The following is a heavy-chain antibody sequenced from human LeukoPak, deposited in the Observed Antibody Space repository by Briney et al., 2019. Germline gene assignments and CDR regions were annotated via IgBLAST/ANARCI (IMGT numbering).Heavy chain of an antibody. J-gene: IGHJ1*01. Sequence: GGSLRLSCAASGFXFDDYAMHWVRQAPGKGLEWVSLISGDGGSTYYGDSVKGRFTISRDNSKNSLYLQMNSLGTEDTALYYCAKDSSGYYYVFQHWGQGTLVTVSS. CDR3: AKDSSGYYYVFQH. CDR2: ISGDGGST. D-gene: IGHD3-22*01. CDR1: GFXFDDYA. V-gene: IGHV3-43*02.